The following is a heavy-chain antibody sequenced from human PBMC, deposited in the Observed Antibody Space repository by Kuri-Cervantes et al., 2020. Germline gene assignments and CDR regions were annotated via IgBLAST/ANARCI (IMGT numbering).Heavy chain of an antibody. J-gene: IGHJ4*02. CDR2: IWYDGSNK. Sequence: GGSLRLSCAASGFTFSSFSMNWVRQAPGKGLEWVAVIWYDGSNKYYADSVKGRFTISRDNSKNTLYLQMNSLRAEDTAVYYCAKDAWAGYSDGPVDYWGQGTLVTVSS. V-gene: IGHV3-30*02. CDR3: AKDAWAGYSDGPVDY. D-gene: IGHD5-18*01. CDR1: GFTFSSFS.